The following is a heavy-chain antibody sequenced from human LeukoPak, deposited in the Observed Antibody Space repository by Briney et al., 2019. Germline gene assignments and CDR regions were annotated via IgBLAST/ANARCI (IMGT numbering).Heavy chain of an antibody. Sequence: PGRSLRLSCAASGFTFSSYAMHWVRQAPGKGLEWVAVISYDGSNKYYADSVKGRFTISRDNSKNTLYLQMNSLRAEDTAVYYCARVRIVAGREQGFDYWGQGTPVTVSS. J-gene: IGHJ4*02. D-gene: IGHD6-19*01. V-gene: IGHV3-30-3*01. CDR2: ISYDGSNK. CDR1: GFTFSSYA. CDR3: ARVRIVAGREQGFDY.